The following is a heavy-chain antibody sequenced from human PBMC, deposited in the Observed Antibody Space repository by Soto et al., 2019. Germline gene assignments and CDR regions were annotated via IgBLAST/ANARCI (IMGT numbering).Heavy chain of an antibody. CDR2: ITSSSGSTM. V-gene: IGHV3-48*02. Sequence: GSLRLSCAASGFTFSSNGMNWVRQAPGKGLEWISYITSSSGSTMYYADSVKGRFTISRDNAKNSVYLQMNSLRDEDTAVYYCARDVFEGPGYWGQGTLVTVSS. J-gene: IGHJ4*02. CDR1: GFTFSSNG. CDR3: ARDVFEGPGY. D-gene: IGHD3-3*01.